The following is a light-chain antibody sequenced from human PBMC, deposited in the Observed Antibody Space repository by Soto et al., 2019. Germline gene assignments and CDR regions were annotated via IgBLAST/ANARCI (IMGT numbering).Light chain of an antibody. CDR1: SSDVGGYNY. V-gene: IGLV2-8*01. Sequence: QSALTQPPSASGSPGQSVTISCTGTSSDVGGYNYVSWYQQYPGKAPKLMIYEVSKRPSGVPDRFSGSKSVNTASLTVSGLQAEDEADYYCSSYAGSNNFVVFGGGTKLTVL. CDR2: EVS. CDR3: SSYAGSNNFVV. J-gene: IGLJ2*01.